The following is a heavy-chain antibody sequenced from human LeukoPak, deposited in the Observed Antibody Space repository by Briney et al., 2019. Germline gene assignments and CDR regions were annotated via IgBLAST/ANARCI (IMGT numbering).Heavy chain of an antibody. J-gene: IGHJ6*03. Sequence: SETLSLTCTVSGGSISSYYWSWIRQPAGKGLEWIGRIYTSGSTNYNPSLKSRVTMSVDTSKNQFSLKLSSVTAADTAVYYCARGGIAVAGTSSYYYYYMDVRGKGTTVTISS. CDR2: IYTSGST. V-gene: IGHV4-4*07. CDR3: ARGGIAVAGTSSYYYYYMDV. CDR1: GGSISSYY. D-gene: IGHD6-19*01.